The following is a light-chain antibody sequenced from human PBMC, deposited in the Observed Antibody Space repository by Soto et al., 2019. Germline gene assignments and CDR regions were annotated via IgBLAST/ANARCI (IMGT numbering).Light chain of an antibody. J-gene: IGKJ2*01. CDR3: QQYGSSPYT. CDR2: GAS. Sequence: EIVLTQSPATLYVSPGGRATLSCRASQNVMYNLAWYQQKPGQAPRLLMYGASSRATGIPDRFSGTGSGTDFTLTISRLEPEDFAVYYCQQYGSSPYTFGLGTKLEIK. CDR1: QNVMYN. V-gene: IGKV3-20*01.